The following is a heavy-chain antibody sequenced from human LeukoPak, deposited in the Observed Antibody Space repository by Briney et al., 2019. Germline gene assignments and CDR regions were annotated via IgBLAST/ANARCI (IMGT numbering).Heavy chain of an antibody. CDR1: GFPSSSYA. Sequence: GGSLTLFCAASGFPSSSYAMNWVRQAPGKGLEWVSGISGSGNRTYYADSVKGRFTISRANSKNTLYLQMNSLRAEDTAVYYCAKMVRARMTYLDYWGKRVLVTASS. V-gene: IGHV3-23*01. J-gene: IGHJ4*02. CDR3: AKMVRARMTYLDY. CDR2: ISGSGNRT. D-gene: IGHD3-10*01.